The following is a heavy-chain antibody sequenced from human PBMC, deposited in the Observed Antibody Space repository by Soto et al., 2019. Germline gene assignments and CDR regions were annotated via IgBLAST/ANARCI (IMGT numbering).Heavy chain of an antibody. CDR2: IYPSGMP. D-gene: IGHD5-18*01. J-gene: IGHJ4*02. CDR1: GDSIGNADYS. Sequence: PSDTLFVTVTVSGDSIGNADYSCSFIRQPPGKGLEWIGYIYPSGMPFYNPSLRSRVTISIDRSNDQFSLNLRSVTAADTAVYYCARERGGYGLFDSWGQGTLVTVS. V-gene: IGHV4-30-2*01. CDR3: ARERGGYGLFDS.